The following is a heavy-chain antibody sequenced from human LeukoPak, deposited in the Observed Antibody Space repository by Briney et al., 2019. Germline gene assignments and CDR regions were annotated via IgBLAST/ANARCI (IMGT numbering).Heavy chain of an antibody. D-gene: IGHD3-10*02. Sequence: GGSLRLSCAASGFTFSSYAMHWVRQAPGKGLEYVSAISSNGGSTYYANSVKGRFTISRDNSKNTLYLQMGSLRAEDMAVYYCARGVRGVISYFDYWGQGTLVTVSS. CDR3: ARGVRGVISYFDY. J-gene: IGHJ4*02. CDR1: GFTFSSYA. V-gene: IGHV3-64*01. CDR2: ISSNGGST.